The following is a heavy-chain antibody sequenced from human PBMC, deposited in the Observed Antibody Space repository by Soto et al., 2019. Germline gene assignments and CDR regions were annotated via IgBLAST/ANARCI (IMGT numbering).Heavy chain of an antibody. V-gene: IGHV3-23*01. Sequence: GSLSLSCSASGFTFSSYAMSWVRQAPGKGLEWVSAISGSGGSTYYADSVKGRFTISRDNSKNTLYLQMNSLRAEDTAVYYCAKATSTYSSSWFDYWGQGTLVTVSS. CDR3: AKATSTYSSSWFDY. CDR1: GFTFSSYA. D-gene: IGHD6-13*01. J-gene: IGHJ4*02. CDR2: ISGSGGST.